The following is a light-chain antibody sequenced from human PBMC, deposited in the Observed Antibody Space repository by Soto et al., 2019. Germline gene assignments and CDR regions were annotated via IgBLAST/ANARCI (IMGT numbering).Light chain of an antibody. V-gene: IGLV2-8*01. J-gene: IGLJ3*02. CDR2: EVN. CDR3: SSYAGSSHVV. CDR1: SSDVGGYNY. Sequence: QSALTQPPSASGSPGQSVTISCTGTSSDVGGYNYVSWYQQHPGKAPKVMIYEVNKRPSRVPDRFSGAKSGNTASLTVSGLQAEDEADYYCSSYAGSSHVVFGGGTQLTVL.